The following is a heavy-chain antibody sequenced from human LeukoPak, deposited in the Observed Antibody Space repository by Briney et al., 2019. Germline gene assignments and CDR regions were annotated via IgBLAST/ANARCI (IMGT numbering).Heavy chain of an antibody. D-gene: IGHD2-15*01. CDR1: GGTFSSYA. CDR2: ISAYNGNT. J-gene: IGHJ4*02. CDR3: ARASYCSGGSCYSDY. V-gene: IGHV1-18*01. Sequence: SVKVSCKASGGTFSSYAISWVRQAPGQGLEWMGWISAYNGNTIYAQKVKGRVTMTTDTSTSTAYMELRSLKSDDTAVYYCARASYCSGGSCYSDYWGQGTLVTVSS.